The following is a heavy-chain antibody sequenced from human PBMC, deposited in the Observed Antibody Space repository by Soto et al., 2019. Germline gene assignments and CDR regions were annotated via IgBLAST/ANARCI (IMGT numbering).Heavy chain of an antibody. CDR1: GGSVSSGSYY. V-gene: IGHV4-61*01. CDR2: IYYSGST. CDR3: ARDRSVYCTNGVCAKVYYYYGMDV. D-gene: IGHD2-8*01. J-gene: IGHJ6*02. Sequence: KSSETLSLTCTVSGGSVSSGSYYWSWIRQPPGKGLEWIGYIYYSGSTNYNPSLKSRVTISVDTSKNQFSLKLSSVTAADTAVYYCARDRSVYCTNGVCAKVYYYYGMDVWGQGTTVTVSS.